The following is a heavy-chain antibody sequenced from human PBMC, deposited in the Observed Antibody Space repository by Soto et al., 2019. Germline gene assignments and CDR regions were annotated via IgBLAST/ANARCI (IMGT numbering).Heavy chain of an antibody. V-gene: IGHV1-3*01. J-gene: IGHJ6*02. CDR3: ARDPGYRYGPKDYYYGMDV. D-gene: IGHD5-18*01. CDR2: INAGNGNT. Sequence: QVQLVQSGAEVKKPGASVKVSCKASGYTFTSYAMHWVRQAPGQRLEWMGWINAGNGNTKYSQKFQGRVTITRDTSASTAYMELSSLRSEDTAVYYCARDPGYRYGPKDYYYGMDVWGQGTTGTVSS. CDR1: GYTFTSYA.